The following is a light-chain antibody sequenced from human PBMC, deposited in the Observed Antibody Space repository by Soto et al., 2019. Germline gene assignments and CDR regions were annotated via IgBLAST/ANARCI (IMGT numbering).Light chain of an antibody. CDR3: QQTYNLPPT. J-gene: IGKJ4*01. CDR1: QTISTF. V-gene: IGKV1-39*01. Sequence: DIQLTQSPSSLSASVGDRVSITCRTCQTISTFLNWYHHRPGQAPKLLIYSISNLQSGVPSRFSGGGAGTEFTLTISSLQPEDFGSYSCQQTYNLPPTFGGGTRVQIK. CDR2: SIS.